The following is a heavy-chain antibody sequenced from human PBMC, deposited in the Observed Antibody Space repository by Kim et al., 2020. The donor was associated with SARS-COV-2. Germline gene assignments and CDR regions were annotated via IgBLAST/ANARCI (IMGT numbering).Heavy chain of an antibody. D-gene: IGHD3-10*01. Sequence: RVTISVDTSNNQFSLKLSSVTAADTAVYYCARVRGAKRITMVRGGLLDIWGQGTMVTVSS. CDR3: ARVRGAKRITMVRGGLLDI. J-gene: IGHJ3*02. V-gene: IGHV4-34*01.